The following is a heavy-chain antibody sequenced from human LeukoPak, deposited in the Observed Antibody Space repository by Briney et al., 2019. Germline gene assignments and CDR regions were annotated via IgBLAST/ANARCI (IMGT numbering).Heavy chain of an antibody. Sequence: TGGFLRLSCAASGFTFSSYAMSWVRQAPGKGLEWVSAISGSGGSTYYADSVKGRSTISRDNSKNTLYLQMNSLRAEDTAVYYCATEIGYCSSTSCYAGDYFDYWGQGTLVTVSS. CDR1: GFTFSSYA. CDR2: ISGSGGST. D-gene: IGHD2-2*01. CDR3: ATEIGYCSSTSCYAGDYFDY. V-gene: IGHV3-23*01. J-gene: IGHJ4*02.